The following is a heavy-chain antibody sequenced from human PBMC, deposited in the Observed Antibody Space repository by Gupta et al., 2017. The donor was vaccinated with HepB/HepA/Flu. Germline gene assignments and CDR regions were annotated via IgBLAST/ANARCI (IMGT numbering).Heavy chain of an antibody. CDR1: GFTFSSND. CDR3: AKRAGPTSYFDY. V-gene: IGHV3-23*01. Sequence: EVQLLESGGGLVQPGGSLRLSCAASGFTFSSNDMSWVRQAPGKGLEWVSGISGRDGGVSYADSVKGRFTITRDNVKNTLSLQMNGLRAEDTAIYYCAKRAGPTSYFDYWGQGTLVTVSS. CDR2: ISGRDGGV. D-gene: IGHD6-19*01. J-gene: IGHJ4*02.